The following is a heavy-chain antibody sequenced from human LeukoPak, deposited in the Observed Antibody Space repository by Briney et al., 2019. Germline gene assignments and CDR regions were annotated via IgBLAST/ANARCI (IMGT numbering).Heavy chain of an antibody. CDR3: ARLRQGSTGWYSWFDP. CDR1: GYTFTSYD. J-gene: IGHJ5*02. Sequence: ASVKVSCKASGYTFTSYDINWVRQATGQGLEWMGWMNPNSGNTGYAQKFQGRVTMTRNTSISTAYMELSSLRSEDTAVYYCARLRQGSTGWYSWFDPWGQGTLVTVSS. CDR2: MNPNSGNT. D-gene: IGHD6-19*01. V-gene: IGHV1-8*01.